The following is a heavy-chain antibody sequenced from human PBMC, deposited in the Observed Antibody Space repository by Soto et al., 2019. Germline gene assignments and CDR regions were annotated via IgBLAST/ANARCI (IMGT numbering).Heavy chain of an antibody. CDR2: ISSSSSTI. J-gene: IGHJ6*02. CDR1: GFTCSSYS. Sequence: PGGSLRLSCAASGFTCSSYSMNWVRQAPGKGLEWVSYISSSSSTIYYADSVKGRFTISRDNAKNSLYLQMNSLRAEDTAMYYCARDGYYYAMDVWGQGTTVTVS. V-gene: IGHV3-48*01. CDR3: ARDGYYYAMDV.